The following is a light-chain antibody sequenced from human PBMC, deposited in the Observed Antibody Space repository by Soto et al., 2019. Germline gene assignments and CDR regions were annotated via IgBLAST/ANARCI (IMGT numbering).Light chain of an antibody. CDR2: GAS. CDR1: QNVSSTY. V-gene: IGKV3-20*01. J-gene: IGKJ5*01. Sequence: LTLNTCALCLSRGERSTLSCRANQNVSSTYLAWYQQKPGQAPRLLLYGASSMPTVIPDRFSGSGSGTEFPLTISRLEPEDFAVSYCQQYGSSITFGQGTRLEI. CDR3: QQYGSSIT.